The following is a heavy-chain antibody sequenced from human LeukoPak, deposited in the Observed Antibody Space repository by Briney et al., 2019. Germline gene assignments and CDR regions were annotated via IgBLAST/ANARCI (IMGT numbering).Heavy chain of an antibody. CDR3: STSDDSSGYLTSFDP. CDR2: IYYTGTT. Sequence: SETLSLTCSVSGVSISSGGFYWSWIRQLPGKGLEWIGYIYYTGTTYYNPSLRTRVIISVDTSKNQFSLKVNSVTAPDTAVYYCSTSDDSSGYLTSFDPWGQGTLVTVSS. J-gene: IGHJ5*02. CDR1: GVSISSGGFY. D-gene: IGHD3-22*01. V-gene: IGHV4-31*03.